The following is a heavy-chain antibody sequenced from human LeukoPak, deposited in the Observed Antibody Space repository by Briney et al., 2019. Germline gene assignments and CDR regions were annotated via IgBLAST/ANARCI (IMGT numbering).Heavy chain of an antibody. J-gene: IGHJ4*02. V-gene: IGHV1-24*01. CDR2: FDPEDDET. CDR3: ARVPPRNSSGWKYFFDY. Sequence: ASVKVSCKVSGYSLTELPMHWVRQAPGKGLEWMGGFDPEDDETISAQKFQGRLTMTEDTSRDTAYMELNSLSSEDTAVYYCARVPPRNSSGWKYFFDYWGQGTLVTVSS. D-gene: IGHD6-19*01. CDR1: GYSLTELP.